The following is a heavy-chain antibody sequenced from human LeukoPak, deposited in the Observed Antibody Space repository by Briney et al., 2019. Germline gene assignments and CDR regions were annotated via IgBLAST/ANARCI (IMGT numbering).Heavy chain of an antibody. CDR3: ARQNGGAEYGDYGH. V-gene: IGHV3-20*04. Sequence: PGGSLRLSCAASGFTFDDYGMSWVRQAPGKWLEWVSGINLDGGRTGYADSVKGLSTISRDNAKNSLYLQMTSLRAEDTALYYCARQNGGAEYGDYGHWGQGILVTVSS. J-gene: IGHJ4*02. CDR1: GFTFDDYG. D-gene: IGHD4-17*01. CDR2: INLDGGRT.